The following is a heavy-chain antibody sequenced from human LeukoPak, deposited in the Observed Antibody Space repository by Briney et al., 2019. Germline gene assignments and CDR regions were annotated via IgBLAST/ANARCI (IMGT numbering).Heavy chain of an antibody. D-gene: IGHD5-12*01. V-gene: IGHV3-7*01. CDR3: ARDAGNSGYGCDL. Sequence: PGGSLRLSCAVSGLTFSSSWMDWVRQAPGKGLEWVASINPDGNKKYSADSVKGRFTISRDNARNSLYLQMNNLRGEDTAIYYCARDAGNSGYGCDLWGQGTLVTVSS. CDR2: INPDGNKK. CDR1: GLTFSSSW. J-gene: IGHJ5*02.